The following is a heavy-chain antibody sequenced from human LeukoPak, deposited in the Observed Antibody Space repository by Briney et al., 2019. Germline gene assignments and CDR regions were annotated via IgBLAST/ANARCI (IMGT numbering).Heavy chain of an antibody. J-gene: IGHJ3*02. Sequence: GRSLRLSCAASGFTFDDYAMHWARQAPGKGLEWVSGISWNSGSKGYADSVKGRITISRDNAKNSLYLQMNSLRAEGMALYYCAKDEFVASDFTGAFDIWGQGTMVTVSS. CDR1: GFTFDDYA. CDR2: ISWNSGSK. V-gene: IGHV3-9*03. CDR3: AKDEFVASDFTGAFDI. D-gene: IGHD2-8*02.